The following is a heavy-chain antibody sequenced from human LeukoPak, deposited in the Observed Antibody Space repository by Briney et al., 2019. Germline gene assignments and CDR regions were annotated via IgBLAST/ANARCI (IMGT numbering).Heavy chain of an antibody. CDR3: ARTDIGGYFDY. J-gene: IGHJ4*02. CDR1: GGSIIRVFNF. CDR2: IYHGGRA. D-gene: IGHD2-15*01. Sequence: SETLSLTCTVSGGSIIRVFNFWAWFRNPPGKGLAWIGSIYHGGRAYYDPSFEGRATISVDVSKNQFSLKLSSVTAADTAVYYCARTDIGGYFDYWGQGTLVTVSS. V-gene: IGHV4-39*07.